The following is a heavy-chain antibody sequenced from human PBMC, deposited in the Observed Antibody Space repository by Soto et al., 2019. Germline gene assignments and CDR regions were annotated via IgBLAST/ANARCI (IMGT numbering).Heavy chain of an antibody. Sequence: RRLSCAASGFTFSNAWMSWVRQAPGKGLEWVGRIKSKTDGGTTDYAAPVKGRFTISRDDSKNTLYLQMNSLKTEDTAVYYCTKMLIEYYYDSSGYYSIEAFDIWGQGTMVTVSS. CDR2: IKSKTDGGTT. J-gene: IGHJ3*02. CDR3: TKMLIEYYYDSSGYYSIEAFDI. V-gene: IGHV3-15*01. D-gene: IGHD3-22*01. CDR1: GFTFSNAW.